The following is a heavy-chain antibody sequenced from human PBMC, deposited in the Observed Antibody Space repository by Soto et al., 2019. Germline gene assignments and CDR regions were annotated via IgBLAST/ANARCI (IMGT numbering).Heavy chain of an antibody. V-gene: IGHV4-30-4*01. J-gene: IGHJ4*02. Sequence: SETLSLTCTVSGGSISSGDYYWSWIRQPPGKGLEWIAYIHYSGSTYYNPSLKSRVTISVDTSKNQFSLKLSSVTAADTAVYYGARPRYRGIYFFDSGGKGILVTAPS. CDR2: IHYSGST. CDR3: ARPRYRGIYFFDS. CDR1: GGSISSGDYY. D-gene: IGHD1-26*01.